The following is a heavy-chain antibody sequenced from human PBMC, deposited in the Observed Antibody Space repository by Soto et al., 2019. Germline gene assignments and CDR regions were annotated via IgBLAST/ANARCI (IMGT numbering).Heavy chain of an antibody. CDR2: IYYSGST. V-gene: IGHV4-59*01. Sequence: SETLSLTCTVSGGSISSYYWSWIRQPPGKGLEWIGYIYYSGSTNYNPSLKSRVTISVDTSKNQFSLKLSSVTAADTAVYYCARNPPPSILTGYYYFDYWGQGTLVTVSS. D-gene: IGHD3-9*01. CDR1: GGSISSYY. CDR3: ARNPPPSILTGYYYFDY. J-gene: IGHJ4*02.